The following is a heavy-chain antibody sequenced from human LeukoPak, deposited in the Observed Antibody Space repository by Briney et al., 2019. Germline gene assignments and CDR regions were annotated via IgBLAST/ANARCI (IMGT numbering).Heavy chain of an antibody. J-gene: IGHJ6*02. CDR3: ARRAMVRGKDGMDV. V-gene: IGHV1-2*06. CDR2: INPNSGGT. Sequence: ASVKVSCKASGYTFTRYYMHWVRQAPGQGLEWMGRINPNSGGTNYAQKFQGRVTMTRDTSISTAYMELSRLRSDDTAVYYCARRAMVRGKDGMDVWGQGTTVTVSS. CDR1: GYTFTRYY. D-gene: IGHD3-10*01.